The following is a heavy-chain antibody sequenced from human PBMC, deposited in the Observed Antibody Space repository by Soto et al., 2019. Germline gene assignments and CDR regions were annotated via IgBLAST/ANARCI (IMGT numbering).Heavy chain of an antibody. CDR2: ILPLSGTS. Sequence: SVKVSCKASGGTFSAYAISWVRQAPGQGLEWMGGILPLSGTSNYSQRFQGRVTITADKSTSTAYMELCSLRSDDTAVYYCARTNPTNYYEYVWGDYRREGMDGWGQGTTGTFAS. V-gene: IGHV1-69*06. J-gene: IGHJ6*02. CDR3: ARTNPTNYYEYVWGDYRREGMDG. D-gene: IGHD3-16*01. CDR1: GGTFSAYA.